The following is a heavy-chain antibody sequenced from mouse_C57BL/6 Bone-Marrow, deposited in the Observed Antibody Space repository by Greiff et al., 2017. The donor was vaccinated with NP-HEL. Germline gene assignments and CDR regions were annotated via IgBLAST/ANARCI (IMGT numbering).Heavy chain of an antibody. CDR1: GYTFTSYW. Sequence: VQLQQPGAELVKPGASVKLPCKASGYTFTSYWMHWVKQRPGQGLEWIGMIHPNSGSTNYNEKFKSKATLTVDKSSSTAYMQLSSLTSEDSAVYYCARDDYYGSSYDYAMDYWGQGTSVTVSS. V-gene: IGHV1-64*01. CDR3: ARDDYYGSSYDYAMDY. D-gene: IGHD1-1*01. J-gene: IGHJ4*01. CDR2: IHPNSGST.